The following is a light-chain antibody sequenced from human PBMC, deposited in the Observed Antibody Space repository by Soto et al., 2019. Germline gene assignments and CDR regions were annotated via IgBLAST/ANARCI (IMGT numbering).Light chain of an antibody. J-gene: IGKJ4*01. V-gene: IGKV3-20*01. CDR1: QRVDNNF. CDR2: GAS. CDR3: QQYGNWPGT. Sequence: LTQSPGTLSFSPGEGATLSCRTSQRVDNNFVAWYQQKPGQAPRLLIYGASTRATGIPDRFSGSGFGTDFTLTITRLEPEDFAVYYCQQYGNWPGTFGGGTKVDIK.